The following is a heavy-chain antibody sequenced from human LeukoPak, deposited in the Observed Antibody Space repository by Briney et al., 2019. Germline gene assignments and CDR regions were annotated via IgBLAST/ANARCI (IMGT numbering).Heavy chain of an antibody. V-gene: IGHV4-59*12. CDR1: GGSISSYY. D-gene: IGHD3-10*01. CDR2: IYYSGST. Sequence: SSETLSLTCTVSGGSISSYYWSWIRQPPGKGLEWIGYIYYSGSTYYTPSLKSRVTISVDTSKNQFSLKLSSVTAADTAVYYCAKEQLWFGEGSFDYWGQGTLVTVSS. J-gene: IGHJ4*02. CDR3: AKEQLWFGEGSFDY.